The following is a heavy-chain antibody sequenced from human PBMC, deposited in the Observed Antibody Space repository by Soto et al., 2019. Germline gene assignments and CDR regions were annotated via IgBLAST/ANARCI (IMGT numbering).Heavy chain of an antibody. CDR3: ATPYSNFDY. D-gene: IGHD4-4*01. Sequence: GECLKSSCKASGYNFPDVWIGWVRQMPGKGLEWMGIIFPRDSDTKYRPSFQGQVTISADKSISTAYLQWSSLKASDTAMYYCATPYSNFDYWGQGTPVTVSS. V-gene: IGHV5-51*01. CDR2: IFPRDSDT. CDR1: GYNFPDVW. J-gene: IGHJ4*02.